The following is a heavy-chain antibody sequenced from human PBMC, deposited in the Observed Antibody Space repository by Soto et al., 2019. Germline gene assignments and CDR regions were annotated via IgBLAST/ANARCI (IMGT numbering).Heavy chain of an antibody. V-gene: IGHV4-34*01. CDR3: ARGNRFGELSPFDY. CDR1: GGSFSGYY. CDR2: INHSGST. Sequence: QVQLQQWGAGLLKPSETLSLTCAVYGGSFSGYYWSWIRQPPGKGLEWIGEINHSGSTNYNPSLKSRVTISVDTSKNQFSLKLSSVTAADTAVYYCARGNRFGELSPFDYWGQGTLVTVSS. J-gene: IGHJ4*02. D-gene: IGHD3-10*01.